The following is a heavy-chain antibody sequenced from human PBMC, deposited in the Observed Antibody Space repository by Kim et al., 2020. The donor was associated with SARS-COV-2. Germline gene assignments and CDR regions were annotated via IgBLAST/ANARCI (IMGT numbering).Heavy chain of an antibody. J-gene: IGHJ3*02. CDR3: ARLRKVDAFDI. V-gene: IGHV5-51*01. Sequence: TRYSPSVQGQVTISADKSISTAYLQWSSLKASDTAMYYCARLRKVDAFDIWGQGTMVTVSS. CDR2: T.